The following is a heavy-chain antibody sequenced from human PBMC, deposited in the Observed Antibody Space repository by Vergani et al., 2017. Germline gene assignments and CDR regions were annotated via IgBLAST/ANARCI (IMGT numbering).Heavy chain of an antibody. D-gene: IGHD1-26*01. Sequence: QVQLQQWGAGLLKPSETLSLTCAVYGGSFSGYYWSWIRQPPGKGLEWIGEINHSGSTNYNPSLKSRVTISVDTSKNQFSLRLSSVTAADTAVYYCARDREPDETFDYWGQGTLVTVSS. CDR3: ARDREPDETFDY. CDR2: INHSGST. V-gene: IGHV4-34*01. J-gene: IGHJ4*02. CDR1: GGSFSGYY.